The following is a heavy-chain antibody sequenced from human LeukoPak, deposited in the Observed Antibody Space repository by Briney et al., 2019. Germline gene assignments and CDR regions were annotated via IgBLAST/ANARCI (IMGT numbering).Heavy chain of an antibody. D-gene: IGHD1-26*01. CDR1: GFTFNTYG. CDR2: ISSSGSTI. V-gene: IGHV3-48*03. CDR3: ASGSPAGDY. J-gene: IGHJ4*02. Sequence: GGSLRLSCAASGFTFNTYGVNWVRQAPGEGLEWVSSISSSGSTIYYADSVKGRFTISRDNAKNSLYLEMTSLRAEDTAVYYCASGSPAGDYWGQGTLVTVSS.